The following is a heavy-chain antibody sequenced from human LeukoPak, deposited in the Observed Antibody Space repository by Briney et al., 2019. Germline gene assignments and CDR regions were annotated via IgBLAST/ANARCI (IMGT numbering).Heavy chain of an antibody. V-gene: IGHV1-46*01. Sequence: ASVTDSCKASGYTFTSYYLLWVRQAPGPGLEWMGMINPSGGSTTYSQKFQGRITMTRGTSTSTVYMELSSLRSEDTAVYYCARGPSMTYYYDNSGFYYFNYWGQRRLVAVSS. J-gene: IGHJ4*02. CDR1: GYTFTSYY. CDR3: ARGPSMTYYYDNSGFYYFNY. CDR2: INPSGGST. D-gene: IGHD3-22*01.